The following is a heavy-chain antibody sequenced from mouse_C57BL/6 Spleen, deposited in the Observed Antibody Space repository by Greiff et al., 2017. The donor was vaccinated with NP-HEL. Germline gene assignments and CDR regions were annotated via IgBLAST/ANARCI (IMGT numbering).Heavy chain of an antibody. CDR1: GFTFSSYA. J-gene: IGHJ2*01. Sequence: EVKVEESGEGLVKPGGSLKLSCAASGFTFSSYAMSWVRQTPEKRLEWVAYISSGGDYIYYADTVKGRFTISRDNARNTLYLQMSSLKSEDTAMYYCTRDRWDDYFDYWGQGTTLTVSS. D-gene: IGHD4-1*01. CDR3: TRDRWDDYFDY. CDR2: ISSGGDYI. V-gene: IGHV5-9-1*02.